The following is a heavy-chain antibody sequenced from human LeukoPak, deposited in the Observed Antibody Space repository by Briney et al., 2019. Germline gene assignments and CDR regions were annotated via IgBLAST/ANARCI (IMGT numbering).Heavy chain of an antibody. D-gene: IGHD6-13*01. J-gene: IGHJ1*01. Sequence: GGSLRLSCAASGFTFSSYAMSWVRQAPGKGLEWVSAISGSGGSTYYADSVKGRFTISRDNSKNTLYLQMNSLRAEDTAMYYCARPVGMSSEYFQHWGQGTLVTVSS. V-gene: IGHV3-23*01. CDR1: GFTFSSYA. CDR2: ISGSGGST. CDR3: ARPVGMSSEYFQH.